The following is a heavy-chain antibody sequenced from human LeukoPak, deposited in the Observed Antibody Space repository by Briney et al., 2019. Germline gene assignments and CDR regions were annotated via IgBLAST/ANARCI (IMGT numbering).Heavy chain of an antibody. D-gene: IGHD2-21*02. CDR3: RICGGDCSLIDS. Sequence: GGSLRLSCAASGFTVSSNYMSWVRQAPGKGLEWVSVVYRSGGTNYADSVKGRFTISRDNSKNTMYLQMNSQRGEDTAVYYCRICGGDCSLIDSWGQGTLVTVSS. V-gene: IGHV3-53*01. CDR2: VYRSGGT. J-gene: IGHJ4*02. CDR1: GFTVSSNY.